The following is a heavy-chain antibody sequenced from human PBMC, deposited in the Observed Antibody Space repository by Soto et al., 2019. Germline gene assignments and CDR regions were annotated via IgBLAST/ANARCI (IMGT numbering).Heavy chain of an antibody. J-gene: IGHJ4*02. CDR3: ARDLSSDSTGFRGYDL. V-gene: IGHV1-69*01. CDR2: FIPIFVSA. Sequence: QVHLVQSGAEVNKAGSSVKVSCKASGGTVSSYAITWVRQAPGKGLEWMGVFIPIFVSAHYAQRFQGRVTITADESTSTVYMELSGLRSEDTAIYYCARDLSSDSTGFRGYDLWGQGTLVTVSS. D-gene: IGHD3-10*01. CDR1: GGTVSSYA.